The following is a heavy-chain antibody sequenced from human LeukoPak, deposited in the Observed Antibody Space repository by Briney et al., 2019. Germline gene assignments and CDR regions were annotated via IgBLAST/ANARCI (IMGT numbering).Heavy chain of an antibody. CDR2: IIPIFGTA. CDR3: ARKQLVAPNYYYYGMDV. J-gene: IGHJ6*02. V-gene: IGHV1-69*13. CDR1: GGTFSSYA. Sequence: GASVKVSCKASGGTFSSYAISWVRQAPGQGLEWMGGIIPIFGTANHPQKFQGRVTITADESTSTAYMELSSLRSEDTAVYYCARKQLVAPNYYYYGMDVWGQGTTVTVSS. D-gene: IGHD6-6*01.